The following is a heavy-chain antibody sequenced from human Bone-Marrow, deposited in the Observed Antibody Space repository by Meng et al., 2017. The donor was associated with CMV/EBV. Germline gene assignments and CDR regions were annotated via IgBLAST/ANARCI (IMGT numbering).Heavy chain of an antibody. V-gene: IGHV3-23*03. D-gene: IGHD6-13*01. CDR1: GFTFSNYA. Sequence: GESLKISCAASGFTFSNYAMSWVRQAPGKGLEWVSVIYSGGYSTYYADSVKGRFTISRDNSKNTLYLQMNSLRAEDTAVYYCAKDSSSRSAFDIWGQGTRVTGSS. CDR2: IYSGGYST. CDR3: AKDSSSRSAFDI. J-gene: IGHJ3*02.